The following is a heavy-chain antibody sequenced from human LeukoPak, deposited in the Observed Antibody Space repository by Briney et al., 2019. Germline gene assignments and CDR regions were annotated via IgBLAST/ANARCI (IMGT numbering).Heavy chain of an antibody. Sequence: GGSLRLSCAASGFIFSAEPMQWVRQVLGKGLEWVSAISDSGGSTYYADSVRCRFTVSRDNSENTLYLQINSLRAEDTAVYYCAKDRYNDYEGGWFDPWGQGTLVTVSS. CDR1: GFIFSAEP. V-gene: IGHV3-23*01. CDR3: AKDRYNDYEGGWFDP. D-gene: IGHD5-12*01. CDR2: ISDSGGST. J-gene: IGHJ5*02.